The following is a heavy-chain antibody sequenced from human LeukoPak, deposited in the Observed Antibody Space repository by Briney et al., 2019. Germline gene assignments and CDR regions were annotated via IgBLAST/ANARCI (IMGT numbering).Heavy chain of an antibody. CDR2: IYYRGSA. J-gene: IGHJ5*01. D-gene: IGHD4-11*01. Sequence: SQTLSPTCTVSGDSLTSYYCSWVRQPPGKGLEWLGYIYYRGSANYNTSLKSRVTISVDTSKNQFSLTFTSVTAADTAVYYCARLLHDWFDSWGQGTLVPVSS. CDR3: ARLLHDWFDS. V-gene: IGHV4-59*08. CDR1: GDSLTSYY.